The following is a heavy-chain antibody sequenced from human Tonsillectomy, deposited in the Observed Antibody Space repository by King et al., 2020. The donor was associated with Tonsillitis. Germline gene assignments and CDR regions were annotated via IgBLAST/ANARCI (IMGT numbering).Heavy chain of an antibody. CDR1: GFTFSSYG. J-gene: IGHJ4*02. D-gene: IGHD5-12*01. Sequence: QLVQSGGGVVQPGRSLRLSCAASGFTFSSYGMHWVRQAPGKGLEWVAVISYDGSNKYYADSVKGRFTISRDNSKKTLYLQMNSLRAEDTAVYYCAKGLRVQLVATIGVAFDYWGQGTLVTVSS. V-gene: IGHV3-30*18. CDR3: AKGLRVQLVATIGVAFDY. CDR2: ISYDGSNK.